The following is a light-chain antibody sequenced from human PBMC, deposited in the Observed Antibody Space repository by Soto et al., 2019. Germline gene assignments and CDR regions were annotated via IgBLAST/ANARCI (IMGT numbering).Light chain of an antibody. J-gene: IGKJ5*01. CDR1: QSVTSY. V-gene: IGKV3-20*01. CDR3: QQYGSSRT. Sequence: EIVLTQSPATLCLSPGERATLSCRASQSVTSYLAWYQQRPGQAPRLLINDASRRATGIPDRFSGSGSGADFTLTISSLEPEDFAVYYCQQYGSSRTFGQGTRLEI. CDR2: DAS.